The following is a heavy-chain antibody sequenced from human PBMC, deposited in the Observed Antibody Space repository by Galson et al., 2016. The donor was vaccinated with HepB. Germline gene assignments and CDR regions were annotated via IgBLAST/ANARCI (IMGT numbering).Heavy chain of an antibody. J-gene: IGHJ4*02. CDR1: GGTFSTCA. CDR2: IIPVSRTT. V-gene: IGHV1-69*13. D-gene: IGHD1-26*01. Sequence: SVKVSCKASGGTFSTCAMNWVRQAPGQGLEWLGGIIPVSRTTNYAQTFQGRVTFIADESTSTAYMELSSLRSEDTAVYYCARSFVGRYSGSYRALEYWGQGTLVTVSS. CDR3: ARSFVGRYSGSYRALEY.